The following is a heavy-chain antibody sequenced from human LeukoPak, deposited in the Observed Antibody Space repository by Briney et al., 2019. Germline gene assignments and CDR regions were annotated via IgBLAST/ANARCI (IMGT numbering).Heavy chain of an antibody. CDR3: ARSGYDFNYYYYMDV. V-gene: IGHV1-69*05. CDR1: GGTFSSYA. CDR2: IIPIFGTA. D-gene: IGHD5-12*01. J-gene: IGHJ6*03. Sequence: SVKVSCKASGGTFSSYAISWVRQAPGQGLEWMGGIIPIFGTANYAQKFQGRVTMTRSPSITTAYMELTSLTYEDAAVYYCARSGYDFNYYYYMDVWGQGTLVTVSS.